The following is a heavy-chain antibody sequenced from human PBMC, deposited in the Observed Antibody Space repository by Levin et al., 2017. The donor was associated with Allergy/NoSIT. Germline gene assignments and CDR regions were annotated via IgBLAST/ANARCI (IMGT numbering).Heavy chain of an antibody. CDR2: IYYIGST. Sequence: NASETLSLTCTVSGGSMSSPGYYWSWIRQLPGRGLEWIGFIYYIGSTYDNPSLRSRVTMSIDTSKNQFSVSLRSVTAADTAVYYCAREVSTQIEAGDHAFDIWGQGTLVTVSS. CDR3: AREVSTQIEAGDHAFDI. CDR1: GGSMSSPGYY. V-gene: IGHV4-31*03. J-gene: IGHJ3*02. D-gene: IGHD2/OR15-2a*01.